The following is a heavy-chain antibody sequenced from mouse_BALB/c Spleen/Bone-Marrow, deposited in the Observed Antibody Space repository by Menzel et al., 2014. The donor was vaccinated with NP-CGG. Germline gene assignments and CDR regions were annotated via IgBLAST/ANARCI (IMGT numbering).Heavy chain of an antibody. V-gene: IGHV1-4*01. J-gene: IGHJ4*01. CDR3: TIRYYAMDY. Sequence: VKLVESGAELARPGASVKMSCQASGYTFTRYTMHWEKKRPEQGLEWIGYIIPNSGYSNYNQKFKDKATLTADKSSSTAYMQLSSLTSEDSAVYYCTIRYYAMDYWGQGTSVTVSS. D-gene: IGHD1-1*01. CDR1: GYTFTRYT. CDR2: IIPNSGYS.